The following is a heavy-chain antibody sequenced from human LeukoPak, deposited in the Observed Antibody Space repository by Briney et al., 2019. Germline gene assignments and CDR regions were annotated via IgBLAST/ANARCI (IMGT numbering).Heavy chain of an antibody. J-gene: IGHJ5*02. CDR1: GYTFTSYG. Sequence: GASVKVSCKASGYTFTSYGISWVRRAPGQGLEWLGWISAYNGNTTYAQKLQGRVTMTTDTSTSTAYMELRSLRSDDTAVYYCARKNIPKEWWFDPWGQGTLVTVSS. CDR2: ISAYNGNT. V-gene: IGHV1-18*01. CDR3: ARKNIPKEWWFDP. D-gene: IGHD3-3*01.